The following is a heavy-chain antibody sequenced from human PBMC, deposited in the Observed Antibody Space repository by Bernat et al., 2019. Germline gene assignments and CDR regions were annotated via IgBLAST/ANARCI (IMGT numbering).Heavy chain of an antibody. V-gene: IGHV4-59*08. D-gene: IGHD1-26*01. CDR3: ARHRVPGGPFDY. J-gene: IGHJ4*02. CDR1: GGSISSYY. Sequence: QVQLQESGPGLVKPSETLSLTCTVSGGSISSYYWSWIRQPPGKGLEWSGYIYYSGSTNYNPSLKSRVTISVDTSKNPFSLKLSTVTAADTAVYYCARHRVPGGPFDYWGQGTLVTVSS. CDR2: IYYSGST.